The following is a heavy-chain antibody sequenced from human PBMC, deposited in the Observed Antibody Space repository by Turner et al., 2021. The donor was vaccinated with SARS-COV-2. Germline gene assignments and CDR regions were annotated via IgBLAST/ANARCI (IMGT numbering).Heavy chain of an antibody. Sequence: QVQLQESGPGLVKPSETLSLPCTVSGGPVSSYYWSWIRQPPGKGLEWIGYIYYSGSTNYNPSLKSRVTISVDTSKNQFSLKLSSVTAADTAVYYCARVPTYYYDTSGYWYFDLWGRGTLVTVSS. V-gene: IGHV4-59*02. CDR2: IYYSGST. J-gene: IGHJ2*01. D-gene: IGHD3-22*01. CDR1: GGPVSSYY. CDR3: ARVPTYYYDTSGYWYFDL.